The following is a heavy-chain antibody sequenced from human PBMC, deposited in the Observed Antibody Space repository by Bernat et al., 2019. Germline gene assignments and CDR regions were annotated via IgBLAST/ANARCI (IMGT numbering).Heavy chain of an antibody. D-gene: IGHD3-10*01. Sequence: EVQLLESGGGLVQPGGSLRLSCAASGFTFSSYAMSWVRQAPGKGLEWVSAISGSGSSTYYADSVKGRFTISRDNSKNTLYLQMNSLRAEDTAVYHCAKGSMLSSARTLHFDYWGQGTLVTVSS. CDR1: GFTFSSYA. V-gene: IGHV3-23*01. CDR2: ISGSGSST. CDR3: AKGSMLSSARTLHFDY. J-gene: IGHJ4*02.